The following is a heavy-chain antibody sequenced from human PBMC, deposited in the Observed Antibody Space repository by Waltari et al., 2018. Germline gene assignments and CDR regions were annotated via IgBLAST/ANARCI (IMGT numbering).Heavy chain of an antibody. CDR2: IYSAATT. J-gene: IGHJ4*02. D-gene: IGHD2-21*02. V-gene: IGHV3-53*01. Sequence: HLVESGGGLIQPGGSLRLSWSASGFTVTNSYMRWVRQAPGRGLECVSVIYSAATTYYADSVKGRFTISRDTFRNTLYLQMDNLRPDDTAVYYCARGNTASLDYWGQGTLVTVSS. CDR1: GFTVTNSY. CDR3: ARGNTASLDY.